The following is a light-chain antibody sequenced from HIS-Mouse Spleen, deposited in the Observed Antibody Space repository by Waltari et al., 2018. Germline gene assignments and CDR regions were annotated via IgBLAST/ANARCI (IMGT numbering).Light chain of an antibody. J-gene: IGKJ4*01. Sequence: DIVMTQSPDSLAVSLGERATIHCKSSQSVLYSSNNKNYLAWYQQKPGQPPKLLIYWASTRESGVPDRFSGSGSGTDFTFTISSLQAEDVAVYYCQQYYSTPLTFGGGTKVEIK. CDR1: QSVLYSSNNKNY. V-gene: IGKV4-1*01. CDR2: WAS. CDR3: QQYYSTPLT.